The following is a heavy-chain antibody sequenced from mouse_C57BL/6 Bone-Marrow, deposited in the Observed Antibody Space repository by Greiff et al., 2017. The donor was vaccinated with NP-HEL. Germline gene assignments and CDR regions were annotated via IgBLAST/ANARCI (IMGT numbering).Heavy chain of an antibody. CDR3: ARGDYYYGSSFAY. Sequence: VKLMESGPGLVQPSQSLSITCTVSGFSLTSYGVHWVRPSPGKGLEWLGVIWSGGSTDYNAAFISRLSISKDNSKSQVFFKMNSLQADDTAIYYCARGDYYYGSSFAYWGQGTLVTVSA. V-gene: IGHV2-2*01. CDR2: IWSGGST. D-gene: IGHD1-1*01. J-gene: IGHJ3*01. CDR1: GFSLTSYG.